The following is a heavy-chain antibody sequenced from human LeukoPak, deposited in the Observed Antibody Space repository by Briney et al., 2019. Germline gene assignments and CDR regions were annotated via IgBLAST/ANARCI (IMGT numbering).Heavy chain of an antibody. CDR2: MNPNSGNT. CDR1: GYTFTSYD. D-gene: IGHD3-22*01. Sequence: ASVKVSCKASGYTFTSYDINWVRQATGQGLEWMGWMNPNSGNTGYAQKFQGRVTMTRNTSISTAYMELSSLRSEDTAVYYCARVYYDSSGYYWNNWFDPWGQGTLVPVSS. CDR3: ARVYYDSSGYYWNNWFDP. J-gene: IGHJ5*02. V-gene: IGHV1-8*01.